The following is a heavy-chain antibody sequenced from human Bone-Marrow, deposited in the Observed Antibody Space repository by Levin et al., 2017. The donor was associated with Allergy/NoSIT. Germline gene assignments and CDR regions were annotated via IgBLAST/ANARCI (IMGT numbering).Heavy chain of an antibody. CDR1: GSTFTGYY. J-gene: IGHJ4*02. V-gene: IGHV1-2*06. Sequence: TGGSLRLSCKASGSTFTGYYIHWVRQAPGQGLEWMGRINPNSGGTNYAQKFQGRVTMTRDTSISTAYMELSRLRSADTAVYYCAREVSVYYGSGTYYNVPDRPYFDYWGQGTLVTVSS. D-gene: IGHD3-10*01. CDR2: INPNSGGT. CDR3: AREVSVYYGSGTYYNVPDRPYFDY.